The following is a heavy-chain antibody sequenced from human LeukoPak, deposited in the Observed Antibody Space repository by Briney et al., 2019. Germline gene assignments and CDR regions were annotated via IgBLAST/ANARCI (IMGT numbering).Heavy chain of an antibody. Sequence: ASVKVSCKVSGYTFTSYGITWVRQAPGQGLEWMGWISAYNGNTNYAQKFQDRVTMTTDTSTSTAYMELRSLRSDDTAVYYCARAGSTVTTLTFDYWGQGTLVTVSS. V-gene: IGHV1-18*01. CDR1: GYTFTSYG. J-gene: IGHJ4*02. D-gene: IGHD4-11*01. CDR2: ISAYNGNT. CDR3: ARAGSTVTTLTFDY.